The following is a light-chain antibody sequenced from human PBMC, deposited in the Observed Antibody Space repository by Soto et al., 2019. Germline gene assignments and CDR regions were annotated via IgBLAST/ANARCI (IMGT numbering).Light chain of an antibody. V-gene: IGKV1D-13*01. CDR2: DAS. CDR3: QQYSYYRT. CDR1: QGISND. J-gene: IGKJ1*01. Sequence: AIRMTQFPSSLSASTGDRVTITCRASQGISNDLAWYQQRPGTAPKLLIYDASTLENGVSSRFSGSGSGTEFTLTISSLQPDDSATYYCQQYSYYRTFGQGTKV.